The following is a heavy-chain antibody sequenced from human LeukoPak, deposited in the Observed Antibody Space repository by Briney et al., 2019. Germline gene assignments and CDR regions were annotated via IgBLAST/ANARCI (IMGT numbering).Heavy chain of an antibody. D-gene: IGHD5-12*01. Sequence: SGPALVNPTQTLTLTCTFSGFSLSTSGMCVSWIRQPPGKALEWLARIDWDDDKYYSTSLKTRLTISKDTSNNQVVLTMTNMDPVDTATYYCARMGLRDSSYYMGVWGKVTTVTVSS. J-gene: IGHJ6*03. CDR2: IDWDDDK. CDR1: GFSLSTSGMC. CDR3: ARMGLRDSSYYMGV. V-gene: IGHV2-70*11.